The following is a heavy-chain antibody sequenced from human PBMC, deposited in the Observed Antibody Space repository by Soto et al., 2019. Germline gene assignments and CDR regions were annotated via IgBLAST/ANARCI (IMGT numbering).Heavy chain of an antibody. Sequence: GGSLRLSCAASGFMFSAYTMSWVRQAPGKGLEWLSSITSNSDHIDYADSVRGRFTVSRDNARKSLYLQMDSLGAEDTGVYYCATPYYYNHWGPGTLVTVSS. CDR3: ATPYYYNH. CDR1: GFMFSAYT. J-gene: IGHJ4*02. V-gene: IGHV3-21*01. CDR2: ITSNSDHI.